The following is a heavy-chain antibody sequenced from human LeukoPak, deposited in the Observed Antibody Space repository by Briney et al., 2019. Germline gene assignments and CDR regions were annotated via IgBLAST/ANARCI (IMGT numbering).Heavy chain of an antibody. CDR1: GFTFSRYW. CDR2: IDGDGSST. Sequence: PGGSLRLSCAASGFTFSRYWLHWVRQVPGKGLVWVSRIDGDGSSTSYADFVKGRFTISRDNAQNTLYLQMNSLRVEDTAVYYCIRDYGAVGATNAFDIWGQGTMVTVSS. J-gene: IGHJ3*02. V-gene: IGHV3-74*01. CDR3: IRDYGAVGATNAFDI. D-gene: IGHD1-26*01.